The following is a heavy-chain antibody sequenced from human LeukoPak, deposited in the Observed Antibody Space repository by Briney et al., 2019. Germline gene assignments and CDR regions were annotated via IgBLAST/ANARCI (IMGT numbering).Heavy chain of an antibody. J-gene: IGHJ3*02. CDR3: ARDSYDSGAFDI. Sequence: SVKVSCKASGGTFSSYAISWVRQAPGQGLEWMGRIIPIFGTANYAQKFQGRVTITTGESTSTAYMELSSLRSEDTAVYYCARDSYDSGAFDIWGQGTMVTVSS. D-gene: IGHD3-22*01. CDR1: GGTFSSYA. V-gene: IGHV1-69*05. CDR2: IIPIFGTA.